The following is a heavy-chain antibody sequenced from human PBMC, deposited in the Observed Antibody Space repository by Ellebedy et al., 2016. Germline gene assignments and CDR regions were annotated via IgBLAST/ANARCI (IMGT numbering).Heavy chain of an antibody. V-gene: IGHV3-30*18. J-gene: IGHJ2*01. Sequence: GGSLRLXCAASGFTFSSYGMHWVRQAPGKGLEWVAVISYDGSNKYYADSVKGRFTISRDNSKNTLYLQMNSLRAEDTAVYYCAKGGYCSGGSCYSYWYFDLWGRGTLVTVSS. D-gene: IGHD2-15*01. CDR1: GFTFSSYG. CDR3: AKGGYCSGGSCYSYWYFDL. CDR2: ISYDGSNK.